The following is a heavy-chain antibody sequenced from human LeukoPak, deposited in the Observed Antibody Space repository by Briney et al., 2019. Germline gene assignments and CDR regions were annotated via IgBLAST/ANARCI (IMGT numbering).Heavy chain of an antibody. CDR3: ARWGPIQVVPLEY. CDR1: GYTFNDYG. J-gene: IGHJ4*02. V-gene: IGHV1-18*01. Sequence: ASVKVSCKAFGYTFNDYGFTWVRQAPGQGLEWMGWISAYNGNTHYAQNLQGRVTLTTDTSTSTAYMELTSLRSDDTAVYYCARWGPIQVVPLEYWGQGTLVTVSS. D-gene: IGHD2-8*02. CDR2: ISAYNGNT.